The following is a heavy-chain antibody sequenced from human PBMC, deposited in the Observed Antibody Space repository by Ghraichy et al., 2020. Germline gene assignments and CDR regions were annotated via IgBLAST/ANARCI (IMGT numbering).Heavy chain of an antibody. V-gene: IGHV3-21*01. D-gene: IGHD6-13*01. J-gene: IGHJ3*02. CDR1: GFTFSSYT. Sequence: GGSLRLSCSASGFTFSSYTMTWVRQAPGKGLEWVSSISGRNDFIYYAASMRGRFTISRNNAKNSLSLQMNSLRIEDTAVYYFARRIAANDAFDIWGQGTMVPVSS. CDR2: ISGRNDFI. CDR3: ARRIAANDAFDI.